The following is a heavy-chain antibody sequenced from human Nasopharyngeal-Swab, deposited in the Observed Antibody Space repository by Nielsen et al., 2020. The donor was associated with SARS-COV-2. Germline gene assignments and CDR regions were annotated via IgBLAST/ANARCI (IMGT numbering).Heavy chain of an antibody. CDR2: ITSGNSV. CDR1: GFTFSPYT. J-gene: IGHJ2*01. V-gene: IGHV3-21*05. CDR3: AGDPWKTGDYYFDL. D-gene: IGHD7-27*01. Sequence: GGSLRLSCATSGFTFSPYTMTWVRKAPGKGLQWISYITSGNSVQYADSVRGRFTISRDNARSTVFLQMNSLTVDDTAVYYCAGDPWKTGDYYFDLWGRGTLITVSS.